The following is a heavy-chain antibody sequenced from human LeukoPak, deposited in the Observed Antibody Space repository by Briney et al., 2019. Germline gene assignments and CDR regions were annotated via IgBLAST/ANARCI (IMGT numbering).Heavy chain of an antibody. CDR1: GGSISSSNYY. CDR3: ARGVGYSSSFHFDY. D-gene: IGHD6-6*01. J-gene: IGHJ4*02. Sequence: SETLSLTCTVSGGSISSSNYYWGWIRQPPGKGLEWIGSIYYSGNTYDNPSLKSRVTISVDTSKNQFSLKLSSVTAADTAVYYCARGVGYSSSFHFDYWGQGTLVTVSS. V-gene: IGHV4-39*07. CDR2: IYYSGNT.